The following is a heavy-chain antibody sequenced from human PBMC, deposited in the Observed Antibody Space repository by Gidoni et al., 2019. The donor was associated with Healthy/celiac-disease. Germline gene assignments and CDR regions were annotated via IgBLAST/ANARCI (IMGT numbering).Heavy chain of an antibody. CDR2: IRSKGYGGKK. CDR3: TRDQTDTTRGGQNFDY. V-gene: IGHV3-49*03. Sequence: EVQLVESGGGLVQPGRSLRLSCTASGFTFGDYAMSWFRQGPGKGLEGVGFIRSKGYGGKKEKAASVKGRLTISRDDSKSIAYLQMNSLKTEDTAVYYCTRDQTDTTRGGQNFDYWGQGTLVTVSS. CDR1: GFTFGDYA. J-gene: IGHJ4*02. D-gene: IGHD3-10*01.